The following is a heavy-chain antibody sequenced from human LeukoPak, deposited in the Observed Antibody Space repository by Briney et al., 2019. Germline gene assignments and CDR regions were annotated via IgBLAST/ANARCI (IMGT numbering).Heavy chain of an antibody. D-gene: IGHD3-10*01. J-gene: IGHJ4*02. V-gene: IGHV3-21*01. CDR1: GFTFSNYV. CDR3: ARDHGSSYDY. Sequence: GGSLRLSCAASGFTFSNYVMNWVRQAPGKGLEWVSSISFSSSYIYYADSMQGRFTISRDNAKNSLYLQMNSLRAEDTAVYYCARDHGSSYDYWGQGTLVTVSS. CDR2: ISFSSSYI.